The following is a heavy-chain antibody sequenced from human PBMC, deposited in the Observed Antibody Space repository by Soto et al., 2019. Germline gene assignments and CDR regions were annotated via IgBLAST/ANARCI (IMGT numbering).Heavy chain of an antibody. CDR1: GFTVSSNY. CDR3: ATCIAVAGSEGYFDL. CDR2: IYSGGST. J-gene: IGHJ2*01. V-gene: IGHV3-53*01. Sequence: EVQLVESGGGLIQPGGSLRLSCAASGFTVSSNYMSWVRQAPGKGLEWVSVIYSGGSTYYADSVKGRFTISRDNSKNTLYLQMNSLRAEDTAVYDCATCIAVAGSEGYFDLWGRGTLVTVSS. D-gene: IGHD6-19*01.